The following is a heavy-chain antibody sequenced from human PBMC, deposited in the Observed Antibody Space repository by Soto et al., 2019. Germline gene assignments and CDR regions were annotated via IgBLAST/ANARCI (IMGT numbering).Heavy chain of an antibody. Sequence: QVQLVESGGGVVQPGMSLRLSCAASGFTFSTYGMHWVRQAPGKGLEWVAVIWYDGSNEYYADSVKGRFTISRDNSKNTLYLQMNSLRAEDTAIFYCAGERVSMLRGAPGSLDMWGQGTVVTVSS. J-gene: IGHJ3*02. CDR1: GFTFSTYG. V-gene: IGHV3-33*01. CDR2: IWYDGSNE. CDR3: AGERVSMLRGAPGSLDM. D-gene: IGHD3-10*01.